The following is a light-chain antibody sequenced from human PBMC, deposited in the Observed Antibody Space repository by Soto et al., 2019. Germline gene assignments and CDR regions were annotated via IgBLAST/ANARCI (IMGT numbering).Light chain of an antibody. CDR2: DAS. J-gene: IGKJ2*01. CDR1: QGICSW. CDR3: QQYNSYPYT. Sequence: QITQSPSNLAATVRDRITITFPARQGICSWLAWYQQKPGKAPKLLIYDASSLESGVPSRFSGSGSGTEFTLTISSLQPDDFATYYCQQYNSYPYTFGQGTKLEIK. V-gene: IGKV1-5*01.